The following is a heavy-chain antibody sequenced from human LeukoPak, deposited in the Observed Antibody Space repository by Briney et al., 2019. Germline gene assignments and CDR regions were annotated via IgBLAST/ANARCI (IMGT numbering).Heavy chain of an antibody. D-gene: IGHD3-10*01. J-gene: IGHJ4*02. V-gene: IGHV3-23*01. CDR1: GFTFSSYA. CDR2: ISGSGGST. Sequence: PGGSLRLSCAASGFTFSSYAMSWDRQAPGRGLEWVSAISGSGGSTYYADSVKGRFTISRDNSKNTLYLQMNSLRAEDTAVYYCAKDRYYGSGSYPGYYFDYWGQGTLVTVSS. CDR3: AKDRYYGSGSYPGYYFDY.